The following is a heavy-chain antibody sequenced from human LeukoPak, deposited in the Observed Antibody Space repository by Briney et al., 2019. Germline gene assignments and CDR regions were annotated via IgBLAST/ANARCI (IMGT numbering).Heavy chain of an antibody. CDR3: ARDLRVVVAATRWDFDS. V-gene: IGHV3-21*01. CDR2: ISSSSSLI. Sequence: GGSLRLSCAASGFTFSSYSMNWVRQAPGKGLEWVSSISSSSSLIYHTDSVRGRFTTSRDDAKNSLYLQMNSLRAEDTAVYYCARDLRVVVAATRWDFDSWGQGTLVIVSS. CDR1: GFTFSSYS. D-gene: IGHD2-15*01. J-gene: IGHJ4*02.